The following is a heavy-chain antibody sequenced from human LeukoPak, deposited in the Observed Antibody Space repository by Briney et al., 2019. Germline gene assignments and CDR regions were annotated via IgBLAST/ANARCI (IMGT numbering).Heavy chain of an antibody. CDR3: AKDSQEIDYDFWSGYFEAFDI. CDR2: IRYDGSNK. CDR1: GFTFSSYG. V-gene: IGHV3-30*02. D-gene: IGHD3-3*01. Sequence: PGGSLRLSCAASGFTFSSYGMHWVRQAPGKGLEWVAFIRYDGSNKYYADSVKGRFTISRDNSKNTLYLQMNSLRAEDTAVYYCAKDSQEIDYDFWSGYFEAFDIWGQGTMVTVSS. J-gene: IGHJ3*02.